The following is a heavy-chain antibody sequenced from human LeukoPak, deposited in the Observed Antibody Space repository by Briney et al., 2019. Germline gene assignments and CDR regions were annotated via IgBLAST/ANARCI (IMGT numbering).Heavy chain of an antibody. CDR1: GYSFTSYW. CDR3: ARHDGENYYDSSGYYPNWFDP. D-gene: IGHD3-22*01. Sequence: GESLRISCKGSGYSFTSYWISWVRQMPGKGLEWMGRIDPSDSYTNYSPSFQGHVTISADKSISTAYLQWSSLKASDTAMYYCARHDGENYYDSSGYYPNWFDPWGQGTLVTVSS. V-gene: IGHV5-10-1*01. J-gene: IGHJ5*02. CDR2: IDPSDSYT.